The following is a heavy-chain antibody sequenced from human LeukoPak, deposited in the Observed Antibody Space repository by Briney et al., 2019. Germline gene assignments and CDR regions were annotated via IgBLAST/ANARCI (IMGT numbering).Heavy chain of an antibody. CDR1: GFTFSTYS. CDR2: ISRSNNYI. V-gene: IGHV3-21*04. D-gene: IGHD1-26*01. J-gene: IGHJ4*02. Sequence: GGSLRLSCVASGFTFSTYSMTWVRQAPGKGLEWVAFISRSNNYIHYADSVKGRFTISRDNAKNSLYLQMNNLRAEDTAVYYCAKSVGYRAGRKEFDYWGQGTLVTVSS. CDR3: AKSVGYRAGRKEFDY.